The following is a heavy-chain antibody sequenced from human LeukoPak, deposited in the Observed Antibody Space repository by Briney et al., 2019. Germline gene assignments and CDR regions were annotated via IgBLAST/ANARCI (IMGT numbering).Heavy chain of an antibody. Sequence: SETLSLTCTVSGGSISSYYWSWIRQPPGKGLEWIGYIYYSGSTNYNPSLKSRVTISVDTSKNQFSLKLSSVTAADTAVYFCTRGPYSYDSSGAFDIWGQGTMVTVSS. CDR2: IYYSGST. V-gene: IGHV4-59*08. CDR1: GGSISSYY. CDR3: TRGPYSYDSSGAFDI. D-gene: IGHD3-22*01. J-gene: IGHJ3*02.